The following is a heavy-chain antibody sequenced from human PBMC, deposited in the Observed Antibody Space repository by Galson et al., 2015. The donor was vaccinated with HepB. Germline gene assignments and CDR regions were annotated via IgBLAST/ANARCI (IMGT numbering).Heavy chain of an antibody. V-gene: IGHV3-23*01. J-gene: IGHJ4*02. D-gene: IGHD3-10*01. Sequence: SLRLSCAASGFTFSSYAMNWVRQAPGQGLEWVSSISVRAGYTFYADSVKGRFTISRDNSKNTLYLQMNSLRAEDTAVYYCAKEPRGNQDLDYWGQGTLVTVSS. CDR1: GFTFSSYA. CDR3: AKEPRGNQDLDY. CDR2: ISVRAGYT.